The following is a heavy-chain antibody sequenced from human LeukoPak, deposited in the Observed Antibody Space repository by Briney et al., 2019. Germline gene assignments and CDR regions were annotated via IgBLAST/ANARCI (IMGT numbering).Heavy chain of an antibody. CDR2: ISSSSSYT. CDR3: ARDLVPYYYDSSGYPEYFQH. V-gene: IGHV3-11*06. Sequence: GGSLRLSCSASGFTFSDYYMSWIRQAPGKGLEWVSYISSSSSYTNYADSVKGRFTISRDNAKNSLYLQMNSLRAEDTAVYYCARDLVPYYYDSSGYPEYFQHWGQGTLVTVSS. J-gene: IGHJ1*01. D-gene: IGHD3-22*01. CDR1: GFTFSDYY.